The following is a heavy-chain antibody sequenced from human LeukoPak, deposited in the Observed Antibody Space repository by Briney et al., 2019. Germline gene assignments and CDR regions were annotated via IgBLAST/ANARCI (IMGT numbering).Heavy chain of an antibody. D-gene: IGHD3-3*01. V-gene: IGHV1-18*01. CDR3: ARDVRIRFSYAFDI. Sequence: ASVKVSCKASGYTFTSYGISWVRQAPGQGLEWMGWISAYNGNTNYAQKLQGRVTMTADTSTSTAYMELRSLRSDDTAVYYCARDVRIRFSYAFDIWGQGTMVTVSS. CDR2: ISAYNGNT. J-gene: IGHJ3*02. CDR1: GYTFTSYG.